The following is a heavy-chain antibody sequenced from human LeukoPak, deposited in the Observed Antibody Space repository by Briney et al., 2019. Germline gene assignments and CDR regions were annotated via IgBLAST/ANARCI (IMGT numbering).Heavy chain of an antibody. Sequence: ASMKVSCKASGGTFSTYAISWVRQAPGQGLEWMGRIIPVLGVANYAQKFQGSVTISADKSTSTAYMEVSSLRSEDTAVYYCATGIGTLWSGYYHDYWGQGTLVTVSS. CDR3: ATGIGTLWSGYYHDY. J-gene: IGHJ4*02. CDR2: IIPVLGVA. CDR1: GGTFSTYA. D-gene: IGHD3-3*01. V-gene: IGHV1-69*04.